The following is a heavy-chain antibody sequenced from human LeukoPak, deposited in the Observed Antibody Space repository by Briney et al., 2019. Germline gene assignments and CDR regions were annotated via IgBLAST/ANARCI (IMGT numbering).Heavy chain of an antibody. J-gene: IGHJ4*02. D-gene: IGHD5-12*01. CDR3: ATLWATIYGVDY. CDR1: GFTFDDYA. V-gene: IGHV3-43*02. Sequence: GGSLRLSCAASGFTFDDYAMHWVRQAPGKGLEWVSLISGDGGSTYYADSVKGRFTISRDNSKNSLYLQMNSLRTDDTALSYCATLWATIYGVDYWGQGTLVTVSS. CDR2: ISGDGGST.